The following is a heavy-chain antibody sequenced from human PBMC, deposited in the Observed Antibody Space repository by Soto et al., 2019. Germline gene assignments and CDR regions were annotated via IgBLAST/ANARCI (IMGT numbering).Heavy chain of an antibody. CDR3: ATLYCSGGSCYHDY. CDR1: GYTFTSYG. CDR2: ISAYNGNT. J-gene: IGHJ4*02. Sequence: ASVKVSCKASGYTFTSYGISWVRQAPGQGLEWMGWISAYNGNTNYAQKLQGRVTMTTDTSTSTAYMELRSLRSDDTAVYYCATLYCSGGSCYHDYWGQGTLVTVSS. V-gene: IGHV1-18*01. D-gene: IGHD2-15*01.